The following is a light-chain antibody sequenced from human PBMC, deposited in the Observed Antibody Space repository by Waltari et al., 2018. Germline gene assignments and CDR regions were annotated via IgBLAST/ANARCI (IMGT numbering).Light chain of an antibody. J-gene: IGKJ2*01. V-gene: IGKV4-1*01. CDR2: CAS. Sequence: DIVMTQSPDSLAASLGVRATITCKSSPSVLYSSNNKHYLAWYQQKPGQPPMLLIYCASTRETGVPVRFSGRGSGKDFALSSSSLQARDVSVYCGQQNLSTPYTFDHGTKVKIK. CDR3: QQNLSTPYT. CDR1: PSVLYSSNNKHY.